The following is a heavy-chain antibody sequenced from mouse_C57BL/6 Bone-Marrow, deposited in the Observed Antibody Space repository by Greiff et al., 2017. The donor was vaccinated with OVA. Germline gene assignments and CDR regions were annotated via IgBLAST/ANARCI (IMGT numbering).Heavy chain of an antibody. J-gene: IGHJ2*01. CDR3: DWYYTRTIEY. Sequence: QVQLQQPGTELVKPGASVKLSCKASGYTFTSYWMHWVKQRPGQGLEWIGSINPGNGGTNYNEKFQSKATLTVDKSSSTAYMQLSNLTTKDAEVNYCDWYYTRTIEYWGQGTTLTVSS. CDR2: INPGNGGT. V-gene: IGHV1-53*01. CDR1: GYTFTSYW. D-gene: IGHD1-1*01.